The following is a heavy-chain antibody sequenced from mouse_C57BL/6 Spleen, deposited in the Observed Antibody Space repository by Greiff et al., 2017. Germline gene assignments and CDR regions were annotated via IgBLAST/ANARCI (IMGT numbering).Heavy chain of an antibody. CDR1: GFTFSSYA. CDR3: ARDTTVVASDWYFDV. Sequence: EVKLVESGGGLVKPGGSLKLSCAASGFTFSSYAMSWVRQTPEKRLAWVATISDGGSYTYYPDNVKGRFTISRDNAKNNLYLQMSHLKSEDTAMYYCARDTTVVASDWYFDVWGTGTTVTVSS. D-gene: IGHD1-1*01. CDR2: ISDGGSYT. J-gene: IGHJ1*03. V-gene: IGHV5-4*01.